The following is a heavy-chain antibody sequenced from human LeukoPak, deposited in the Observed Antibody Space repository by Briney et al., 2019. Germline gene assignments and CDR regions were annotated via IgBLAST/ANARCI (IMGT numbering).Heavy chain of an antibody. D-gene: IGHD5/OR15-5a*01. CDR2: IYPGDSDI. CDR1: GYSFTSYW. CDR3: ARPLSTQLGYDAFDI. Sequence: GESLKISCKCSGYSFTSYWIGWVRQLPGKGLEWMGIIYPGDSDIRYSPSFQGQFTISVDKSISTAYLQWSSLKASDTAMYYCARPLSTQLGYDAFDIWGQGTMVTVSS. J-gene: IGHJ3*02. V-gene: IGHV5-51*01.